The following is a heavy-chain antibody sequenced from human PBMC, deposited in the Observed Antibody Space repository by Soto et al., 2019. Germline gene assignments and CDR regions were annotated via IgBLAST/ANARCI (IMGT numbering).Heavy chain of an antibody. CDR2: VRSKAYGGTT. J-gene: IGHJ6*02. Sequence: GGSLRLSCTASGFTFGDYAMSWFRQAPGKGLEWVGFVRSKAYGGTTEYAASVKGRFTISRDDSKSIAYLQMNSLKTEDTAVYYCTRDMIANGYYYGMDVWGQGTTVTVSS. V-gene: IGHV3-49*03. CDR3: TRDMIANGYYYGMDV. D-gene: IGHD3-22*01. CDR1: GFTFGDYA.